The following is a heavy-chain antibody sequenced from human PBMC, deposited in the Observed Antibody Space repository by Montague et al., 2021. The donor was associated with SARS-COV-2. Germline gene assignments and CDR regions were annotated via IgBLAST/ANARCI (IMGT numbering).Heavy chain of an antibody. Sequence: SETLSLTCTVSGGSISSNNYYWDWIRQPPGEGLEWIGSIYDSGSTYYNPSLKSRVTISVDTSKNHFSLKLNSVTAADTAVYYCARRGRKLLPVATTIDGFEIWGQGTMVTVSS. D-gene: IGHD1-26*01. CDR2: IYDSGST. V-gene: IGHV4-39*02. J-gene: IGHJ3*02. CDR3: ARRGRKLLPVATTIDGFEI. CDR1: GGSISSNNYY.